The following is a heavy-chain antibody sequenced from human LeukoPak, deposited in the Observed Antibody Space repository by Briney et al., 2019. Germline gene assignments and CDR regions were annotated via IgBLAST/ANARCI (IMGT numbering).Heavy chain of an antibody. CDR3: AREGAARPPEGYYYYYYMDV. CDR1: GYTFTSYY. CDR2: INPSGGST. Sequence: GASVKVSCKASGYTFTSYYMHWVRQAPGQGLEWMGIINPSGGSTSYAQKFQGRVTMTRDTSISTAYMELSRLRFDDTAVYYCAREGAARPPEGYYYYYYMDVWGKGTTVTVSS. D-gene: IGHD6-6*01. J-gene: IGHJ6*03. V-gene: IGHV1-46*01.